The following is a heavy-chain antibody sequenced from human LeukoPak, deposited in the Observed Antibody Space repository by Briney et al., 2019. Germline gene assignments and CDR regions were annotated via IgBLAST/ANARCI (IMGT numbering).Heavy chain of an antibody. D-gene: IGHD3-22*01. J-gene: IGHJ3*01. Sequence: GESLKISCKGSGYSFTSYWIGWVRQMPGKGLEWMGIIYPGDSDTTYSPSFQGQVTISADKSISTAYLQWSSLKASDTAMYYCARRGYDSSGYRDAFDFWGQGTMVTVSS. V-gene: IGHV5-51*01. CDR3: ARRGYDSSGYRDAFDF. CDR2: IYPGDSDT. CDR1: GYSFTSYW.